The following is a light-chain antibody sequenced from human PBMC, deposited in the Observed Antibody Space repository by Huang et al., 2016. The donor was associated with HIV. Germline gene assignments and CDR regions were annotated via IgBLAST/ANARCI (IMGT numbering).Light chain of an antibody. J-gene: IGKJ4*01. CDR1: QSVGSN. CDR2: GAS. V-gene: IGKV3-15*01. Sequence: EIVMTQSPATLSVSPGDRATLSCRASQSVGSNLAWYQQKPGQAPRLLLYGASTRAPDVPARFSGSGSGTDFTLTISSLQSEDFAVYFCQQYYDCPPELIFGGGTKVEI. CDR3: QQYYDCPPELI.